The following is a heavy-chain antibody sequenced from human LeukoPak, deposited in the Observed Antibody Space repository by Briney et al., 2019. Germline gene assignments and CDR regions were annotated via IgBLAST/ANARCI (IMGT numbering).Heavy chain of an antibody. CDR2: IKQDGSET. Sequence: HAGGSLRLSCAASGFSLGDYWMNWVRQAPGKGLEWLATIKQDGSETHYVDSVKGRLSISRDNAKNSLYLQINSLRAEDTAVYYCARGGGWDQLLCHYWGQGTLVTVSS. CDR3: ARGGGWDQLLCHY. D-gene: IGHD2-2*01. J-gene: IGHJ4*02. CDR1: GFSLGDYW. V-gene: IGHV3-7*01.